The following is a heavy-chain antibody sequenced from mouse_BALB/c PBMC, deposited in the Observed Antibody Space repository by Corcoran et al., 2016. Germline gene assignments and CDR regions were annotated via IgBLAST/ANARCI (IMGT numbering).Heavy chain of an antibody. CDR2: IDPANGNT. J-gene: IGHJ1*01. V-gene: IGHV14-3*02. CDR1: GFNIKDTY. Sequence: EVQLQQSGAELVKPGASVKLSCTASGFNIKDTYMHWVKQRPEQGLEWIGRIDPANGNTKYDPKFQGKATITEDTSSNTAYRQLSSLTSEDTAVYYCARWDWYFDVWGAGTTVTVSS. CDR3: ARWDWYFDV.